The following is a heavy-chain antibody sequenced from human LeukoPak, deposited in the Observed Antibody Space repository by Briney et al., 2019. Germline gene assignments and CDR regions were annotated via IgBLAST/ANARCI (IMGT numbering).Heavy chain of an antibody. J-gene: IGHJ6*02. V-gene: IGHV4-59*01. CDR1: GGSLSSYY. CDR3: ARASYYGDYGMDV. Sequence: PSETLSLTCTVSGGSLSSYYWSWLRQPPGKGLEWIGYIYYSGSTNYNPSLKSRVTISVDTSKNQFSLKRSSVTAAYTAVYYCARASYYGDYGMDVWGQGTTVTVSS. D-gene: IGHD4-17*01. CDR2: IYYSGST.